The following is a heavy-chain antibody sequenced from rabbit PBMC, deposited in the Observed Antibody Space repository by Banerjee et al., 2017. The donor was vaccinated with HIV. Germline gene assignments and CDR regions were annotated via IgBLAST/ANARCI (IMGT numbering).Heavy chain of an antibody. CDR2: ITYGGSA. CDR3: ARDRYAAYYGMDL. D-gene: IGHD4-2*01. Sequence: EQLVESGGGLVQPGGSLKLSCKASGFDFSSYGVSWVRQAPGKGLEWIGYITYGGSALYASWAKGRFTISRTSTTVDLKMTSLTAADTATYFCARDRYAAYYGMDLWGPGTLVTVS. J-gene: IGHJ6*01. CDR1: GFDFSSYG. V-gene: IGHV1S21*01.